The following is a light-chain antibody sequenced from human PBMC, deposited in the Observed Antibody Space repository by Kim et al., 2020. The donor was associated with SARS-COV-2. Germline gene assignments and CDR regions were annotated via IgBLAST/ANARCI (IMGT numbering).Light chain of an antibody. J-gene: IGLJ2*01. V-gene: IGLV3-19*01. CDR3: SSRDSSGDRVV. CDR2: GKY. Sequence: SSELTQDPAVSVALGQTVRLTYQGDSLRNYYATWYQQRPGQAPTLVLYGKYDRPSGVPDRFSGSASGNTASLTITGAQAEDEGDYYCSSRDSSGDRVVFGGGTQLTVL. CDR1: SLRNYY.